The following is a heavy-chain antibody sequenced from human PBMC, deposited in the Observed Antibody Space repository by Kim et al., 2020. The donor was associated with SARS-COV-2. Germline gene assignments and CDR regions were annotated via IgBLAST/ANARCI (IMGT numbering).Heavy chain of an antibody. D-gene: IGHD1-26*01. CDR2: IYHSGST. Sequence: SETLSLTCAVSGGSISSSNWWSWVRQPPGKGLEWIVGIYHSGSTNYNPSLQSRGTISVVKSKNQFSLKLSCVTAADTAVYYCASGSHYFYFDLWVRGTLVTVSS. CDR3: ASGSHYFYFDL. J-gene: IGHJ2*01. CDR1: GGSISSSNW. V-gene: IGHV4-4*02.